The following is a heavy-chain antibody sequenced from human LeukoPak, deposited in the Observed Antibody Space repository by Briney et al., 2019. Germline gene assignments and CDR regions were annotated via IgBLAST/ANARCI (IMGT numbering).Heavy chain of an antibody. V-gene: IGHV3-23*01. Sequence: GGSLRLSCAVSGFTSSSYAMTWVRQAPGKGLEWVSGISSSGGNTSYADFVRGRFTMSRDNSQNTVYLQMNSLSAEDTAIYYCANGWGGYYADSWGRGTLVTVSS. CDR1: GFTSSSYA. D-gene: IGHD3-3*01. J-gene: IGHJ4*02. CDR2: ISSSGGNT. CDR3: ANGWGGYYADS.